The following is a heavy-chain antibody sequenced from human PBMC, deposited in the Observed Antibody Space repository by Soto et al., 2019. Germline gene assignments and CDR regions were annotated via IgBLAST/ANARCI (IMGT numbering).Heavy chain of an antibody. Sequence: PSETLSLTCTVSGGSISSYYWSWIRQPPGKGLEWIGYIYYSGSTNYNPSLKSRVTISVDTSKNQFSLKLSSVTAADTAVYYCARNYGSRSDYSYNNWFDPWGQGTLVTVSS. CDR2: IYYSGST. J-gene: IGHJ5*02. V-gene: IGHV4-59*08. D-gene: IGHD3-10*01. CDR3: ARNYGSRSDYSYNNWFDP. CDR1: GGSISSYY.